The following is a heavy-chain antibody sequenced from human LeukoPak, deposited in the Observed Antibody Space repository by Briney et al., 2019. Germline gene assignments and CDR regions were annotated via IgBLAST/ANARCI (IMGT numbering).Heavy chain of an antibody. CDR3: AKDRESGYAPYDIDV. J-gene: IGHJ6*02. CDR2: ISGSGGST. V-gene: IGHV3-23*01. D-gene: IGHD5-12*01. CDR1: GFTFSSYA. Sequence: GGSLRLSCAASGFTFSSYAMTWVRQAPGKGLEWVSTISGSGGSTFYADSVMGRFTISRDNSKNTLSLHMNSLRAEDTAIYYCAKDRESGYAPYDIDVWGRGTTVTVSS.